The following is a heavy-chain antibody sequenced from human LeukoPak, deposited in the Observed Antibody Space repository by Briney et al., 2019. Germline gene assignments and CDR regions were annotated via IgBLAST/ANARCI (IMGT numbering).Heavy chain of an antibody. CDR1: GGTFSSYA. CDR2: IIPIFGTA. CDR3: ARESGYVPAAGNYFDY. Sequence: RASVKVSCKASGGTFSSYAISWVRQAPGQGLEWMGGIIPIFGTANYAQKFQGRVTITADKSTSTAYMELSSLRSEDTAVYYCARESGYVPAAGNYFDYWGQGTLVTVSS. J-gene: IGHJ4*02. V-gene: IGHV1-69*06. D-gene: IGHD2-2*01.